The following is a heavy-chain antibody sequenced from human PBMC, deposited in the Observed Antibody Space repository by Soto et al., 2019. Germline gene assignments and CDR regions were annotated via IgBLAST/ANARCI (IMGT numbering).Heavy chain of an antibody. CDR2: IYYSGST. CDR1: GGSISSGGYY. Sequence: QVQLQESGPGLVKPSQTLSLTCTVSGGSISSGGYYWSWIRQHPGKGLEWIGYIYYSGSTYYNPSLKSRLTISVDTSKNQFSLKLSSVTAADTAVYYCATDLTRQNYHDAFDIWGQGTMVTVSS. V-gene: IGHV4-31*03. D-gene: IGHD2-2*01. J-gene: IGHJ3*02. CDR3: ATDLTRQNYHDAFDI.